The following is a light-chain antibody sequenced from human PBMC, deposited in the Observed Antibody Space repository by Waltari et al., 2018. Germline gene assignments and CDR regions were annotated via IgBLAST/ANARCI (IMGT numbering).Light chain of an antibody. J-gene: IGLJ3*02. V-gene: IGLV1-36*01. Sequence: QSVLTQPPSVSEAPRQRVTISCSGSSSNIGSNAVNWYQQVPGKAPKLLIYYDDLLPSGVSDRFSGSKSGTSASLAISGLQSEDEADYHCAAWDDSLNGLVFGGGTKLTVL. CDR3: AAWDDSLNGLV. CDR1: SSNIGSNA. CDR2: YDD.